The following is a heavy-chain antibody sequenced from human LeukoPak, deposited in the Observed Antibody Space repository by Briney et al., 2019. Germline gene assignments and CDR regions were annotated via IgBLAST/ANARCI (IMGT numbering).Heavy chain of an antibody. CDR2: IIPILGIA. V-gene: IGHV1-69*04. CDR1: GGTFSSYA. J-gene: IGHJ4*02. Sequence: SVKVSCKASGGTFSSYAISWVRQAPGQGLEWMGRIIPILGIANYAQKFQGRVTITADKSTSTAYMELSSLRSEDTAVYYCARDSVGATHQVAYFDYWGQGTLLTVSS. CDR3: ARDSVGATHQVAYFDY. D-gene: IGHD1-26*01.